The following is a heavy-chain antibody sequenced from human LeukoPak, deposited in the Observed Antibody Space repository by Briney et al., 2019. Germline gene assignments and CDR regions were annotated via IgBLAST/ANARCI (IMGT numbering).Heavy chain of an antibody. CDR2: IKEDGSQI. CDR3: ARYGYTSASDY. Sequence: PGGSLRLSCVASRFSFSSYWMSWFRQAPGKGLEWVANIKEDGSQIYYADSVQGRFTISRDNAKNSLDLQMNSLRAEDTAVYYCARYGYTSASDYWGQGTLVTVSS. CDR1: RFSFSSYW. V-gene: IGHV3-7*01. D-gene: IGHD5-12*01. J-gene: IGHJ4*02.